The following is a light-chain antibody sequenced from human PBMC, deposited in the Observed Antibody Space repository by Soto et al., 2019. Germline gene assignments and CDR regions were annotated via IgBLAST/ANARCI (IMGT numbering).Light chain of an antibody. CDR3: QQYYNLPIT. CDR1: QGIAND. V-gene: IGKV1-33*01. CDR2: GAS. Sequence: IRMTQSPSSLSASVGDRVTITCRASQGIANDLGWFQQKPGKAPKRLIYGASTLETGVPSRFSGSGSGTDFTVTISSLQPEDFATYSCQQYYNLPITFGQGTRLEIK. J-gene: IGKJ5*01.